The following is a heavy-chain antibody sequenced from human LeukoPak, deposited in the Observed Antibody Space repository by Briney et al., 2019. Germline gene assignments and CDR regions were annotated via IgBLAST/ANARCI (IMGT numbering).Heavy chain of an antibody. CDR1: GGTFSSYA. Sequence: ASVKVSCKASGGTFSSYAISWVRQAPGQGLEWMGRIIPILGIANYAQKFQGRVTITADKSTSTAYMELSSLRSEDTAVYYCARVPWAMYFFDYWGQGTLVTVSS. J-gene: IGHJ4*02. D-gene: IGHD7-27*01. CDR2: IIPILGIA. CDR3: ARVPWAMYFFDY. V-gene: IGHV1-69*04.